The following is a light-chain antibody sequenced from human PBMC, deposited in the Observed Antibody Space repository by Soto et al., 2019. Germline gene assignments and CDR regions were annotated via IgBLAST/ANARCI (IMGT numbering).Light chain of an antibody. CDR3: QQYNNWPRT. J-gene: IGKJ2*02. CDR2: GAS. CDR1: QSVSSN. Sequence: EIVMTQSPATLSVSPGQRATLSCRASQSVSSNLAWYQQTPGQAPRLLIYGASTRATGIPARFSCSGYGTEFTLTISSLQSEDFAVFYCQQYNNWPRTLGQGTKLEIK. V-gene: IGKV3D-15*01.